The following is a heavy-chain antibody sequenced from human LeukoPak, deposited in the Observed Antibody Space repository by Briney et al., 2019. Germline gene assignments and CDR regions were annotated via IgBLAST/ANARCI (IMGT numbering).Heavy chain of an antibody. V-gene: IGHV3-48*04. CDR3: ARGLDIAVAGTSDY. Sequence: GGSLRLSCAASGFTFSSYSMNWVRQAPGKGLEWVSYISSSSSTIYYADSVKGRFTISRDNAKNSLYLQMNSLRAEDTAVYYCARGLDIAVAGTSDYWGQGTLVTVSS. CDR1: GFTFSSYS. CDR2: ISSSSSTI. D-gene: IGHD6-19*01. J-gene: IGHJ4*02.